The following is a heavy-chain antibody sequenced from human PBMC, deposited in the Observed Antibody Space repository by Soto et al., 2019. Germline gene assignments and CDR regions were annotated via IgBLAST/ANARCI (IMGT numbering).Heavy chain of an antibody. J-gene: IGHJ4*02. Sequence: SQTLSLTCAVSGGSVSSGSYFWTLIRQPPGKGLEWIGYITDIGSTNYNPSLKSRVTISSDTTKNHFSMNLRAVTAADTAVYYCARQRVAPAQYYFDYWGQGIPVTVSS. D-gene: IGHD2-2*01. CDR3: ARQRVAPAQYYFDY. V-gene: IGHV4-61*01. CDR1: GGSVSSGSYF. CDR2: ITDIGST.